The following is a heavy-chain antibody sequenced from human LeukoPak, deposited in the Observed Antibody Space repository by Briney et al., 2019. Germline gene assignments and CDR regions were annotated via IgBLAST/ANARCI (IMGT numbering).Heavy chain of an antibody. CDR3: AKGTSGSYRNYLDY. D-gene: IGHD1-26*01. CDR2: IWYDGSNK. CDR1: GFTFSSYG. J-gene: IGHJ4*02. Sequence: GGSLRLSCAASGFTFSSYGMHWVRQAPGKGLEWVAVIWYDGSNKYYADSVKGRFTISRDNSKNTLYLQMNSLRAEDTAVYYCAKGTSGSYRNYLDYWGQGTLVTVSS. V-gene: IGHV3-33*06.